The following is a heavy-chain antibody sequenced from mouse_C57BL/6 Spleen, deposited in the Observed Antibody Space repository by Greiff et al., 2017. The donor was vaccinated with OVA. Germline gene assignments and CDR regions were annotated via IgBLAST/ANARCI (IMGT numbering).Heavy chain of an antibody. CDR2: ISSGGSYT. V-gene: IGHV5-6*02. CDR3: ARRGLGREYYFGY. D-gene: IGHD4-1*01. CDR1: GFTFSSYG. J-gene: IGHJ2*01. Sequence: EVKLVESGGDLVKPGGSLKLSCAASGFTFSSYGMSWVRQTPDKRLEWVATISSGGSYTYYPDSVKGRFTISRDNAKNTLYLQMSSLKSEDTAMYYCARRGLGREYYFGYWGQGTTLTVAS.